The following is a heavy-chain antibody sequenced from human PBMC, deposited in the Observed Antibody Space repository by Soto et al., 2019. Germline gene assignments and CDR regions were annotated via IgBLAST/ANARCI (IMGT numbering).Heavy chain of an antibody. Sequence: QVQLVQSGAEVKKPGSSVKVSCKASGGTFSSYTISWVRQAPGQGLEWMGRIIPILGIANYAQKFQGRVTITADKSTSTAYMELSSLRSEDTAVYYCATGGYCSGGSCPDYWGQGTLVTVSS. CDR2: IIPILGIA. J-gene: IGHJ4*02. CDR1: GGTFSSYT. D-gene: IGHD2-15*01. CDR3: ATGGYCSGGSCPDY. V-gene: IGHV1-69*02.